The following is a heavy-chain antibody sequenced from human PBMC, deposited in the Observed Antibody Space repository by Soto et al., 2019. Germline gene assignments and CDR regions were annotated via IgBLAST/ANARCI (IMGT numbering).Heavy chain of an antibody. CDR1: GASMRTGGYY. J-gene: IGHJ4*02. CDR2: TLYSGRT. Sequence: QAQLQESGPRLVKPAQTLSLTCTVSGASMRTGGYYWSWIRQHPGKGLEWIGYTLYSGRTHYNPSLQSRVTMSVDTSKNQISLNLTSVTAADTAVYLCARDAPPFDYWGQGILVTVSS. V-gene: IGHV4-31*03. CDR3: ARDAPPFDY.